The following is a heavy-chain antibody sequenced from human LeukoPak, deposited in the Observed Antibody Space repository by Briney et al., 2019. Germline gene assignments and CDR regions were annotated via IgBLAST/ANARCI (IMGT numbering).Heavy chain of an antibody. CDR3: TRGVGVTIFGVGGQAFDI. CDR2: INPSGGTT. J-gene: IGHJ3*02. V-gene: IGHV1-46*03. CDR1: GYTFTSNY. D-gene: IGHD3-3*01. Sequence: ASAKVSCKASGYTFTSNYMYWVRQAPGQGLEWMGIINPSGGTTRYAQKFQGRVTMTRDTSTSKLYMEVSRLRSEDRDGYYCTRGVGVTIFGVGGQAFDIWGQGTMVTVSS.